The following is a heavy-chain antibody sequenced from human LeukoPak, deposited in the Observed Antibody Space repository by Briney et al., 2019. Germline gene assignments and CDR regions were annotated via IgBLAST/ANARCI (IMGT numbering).Heavy chain of an antibody. D-gene: IGHD5-18*01. CDR2: INAGNGNT. CDR1: GYTFTSYA. CDR3: ARFRSAMVHFDY. V-gene: IGHV1-3*01. Sequence: ASVKVSCKASGYTFTSYAMHWVRRAPGQRLEWMGWINAGNGNTKYSQKFQGRVTITRDTSASTAYMELSSLRSEDTAVYYCARFRSAMVHFDYWGQGTLVTVSS. J-gene: IGHJ4*02.